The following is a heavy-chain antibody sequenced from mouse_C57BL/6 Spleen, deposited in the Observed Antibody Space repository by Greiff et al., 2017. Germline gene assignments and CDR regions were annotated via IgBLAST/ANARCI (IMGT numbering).Heavy chain of an antibody. J-gene: IGHJ4*01. V-gene: IGHV1-52*01. CDR1: GYTFTSYW. D-gene: IGHD2-12*01. Sequence: QSCKASGYTFTSYWMHWVKQRPIQGLEWIGNIDPSDSETHYNQKFKDKATLTVDKSSSTAYMQLSSLTSEDSAVYYCARIRYHSMDYWGQGTSVTVSS. CDR2: IDPSDSET. CDR3: ARIRYHSMDY.